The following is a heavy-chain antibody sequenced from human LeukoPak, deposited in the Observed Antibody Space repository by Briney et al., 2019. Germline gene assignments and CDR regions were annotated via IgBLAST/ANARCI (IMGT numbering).Heavy chain of an antibody. J-gene: IGHJ4*02. CDR1: GGSFSGYY. V-gene: IGHV4-34*01. CDR3: ARGGTKGKRPFDY. Sequence: SETLSLTCAVYGGSFSGYYWSWIRQPPGKGLEWIGEINHSGSTNYNPSLKSRVTISVDTSKNQFSLKLSSVTAADTAAYYCARGGTKGKRPFDYWGQGTLVTVSS. D-gene: IGHD3-10*01. CDR2: INHSGST.